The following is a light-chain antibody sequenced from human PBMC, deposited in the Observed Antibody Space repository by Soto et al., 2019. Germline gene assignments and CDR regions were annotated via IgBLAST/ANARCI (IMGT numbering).Light chain of an antibody. Sequence: DIQLTQSPSFLSASVGDRVTITCRASQGISSYLAWYQQKPGKAPNLLIHTASTLQSGVPSRFSGSGSGTEFTLTISSLQPEDFATHYCQQLNSYFFGPGTKVDIK. J-gene: IGKJ3*01. V-gene: IGKV1-9*01. CDR1: QGISSY. CDR2: TAS. CDR3: QQLNSYF.